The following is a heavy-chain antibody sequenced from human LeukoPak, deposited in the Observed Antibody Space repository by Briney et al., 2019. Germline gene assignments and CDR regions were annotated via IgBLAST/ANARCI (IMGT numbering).Heavy chain of an antibody. CDR3: VRDYWGSLDY. CDR2: IYYSGST. Sequence: SETLSLTCTVSGGSTSSYYWSWIRQPPGKGLEWIGYIYYSGSTNYNPSLKSRVTISVDTSKNQFSLKLSSVTAADTAVYYCVRDYWGSLDYWGQGTLVTVST. V-gene: IGHV4-59*01. D-gene: IGHD7-27*01. J-gene: IGHJ4*02. CDR1: GGSTSSYY.